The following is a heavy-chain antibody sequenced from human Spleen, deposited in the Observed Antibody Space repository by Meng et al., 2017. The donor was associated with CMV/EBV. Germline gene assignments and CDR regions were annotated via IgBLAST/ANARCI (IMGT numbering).Heavy chain of an antibody. D-gene: IGHD3-16*01. CDR3: ARELSELERDDYVWGRVDV. Sequence: SQTLSLTCAISGDSVSSNNAACHWIRQSPSRGLEWLGRTYYRSQWYNDYAVSVKSRITINPDTSKNQFSLQLNSVTPEDTAVYYCARELSELERDDYVWGRVDVWGQGTTVTVSS. CDR2: TYYRSQWYN. J-gene: IGHJ6*02. V-gene: IGHV6-1*01. CDR1: GDSVSSNNAA.